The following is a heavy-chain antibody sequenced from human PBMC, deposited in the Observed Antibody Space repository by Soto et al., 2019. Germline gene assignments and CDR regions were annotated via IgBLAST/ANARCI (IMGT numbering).Heavy chain of an antibody. CDR2: IKSKTDGGTT. CDR3: TTRDIVVVPATMFVGFDY. D-gene: IGHD2-2*01. J-gene: IGHJ4*02. V-gene: IGHV3-15*07. Sequence: EVQLVESGGGLVKPGGSLRLSCAASGFTFSNAWMNWVRQAPGKGLEWVGRIKSKTDGGTTDYAAPAKGRFTISRDDSKNTLYLQMNSLKTEDTAVYYCTTRDIVVVPATMFVGFDYWGQGTLVTVSS. CDR1: GFTFSNAW.